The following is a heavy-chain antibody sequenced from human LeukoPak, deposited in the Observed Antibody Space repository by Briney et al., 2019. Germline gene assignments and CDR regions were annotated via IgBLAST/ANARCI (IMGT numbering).Heavy chain of an antibody. V-gene: IGHV3-74*01. D-gene: IGHD2-2*01. J-gene: IGHJ4*02. CDR2: INHDGSST. CDR3: AKSFRSTSLDY. CDR1: GFTFTTFW. Sequence: GGSLRLSCATSGFTFTTFWMHWVRQAPGKGLVWVSRINHDGSSTNYADSVKGRFTISRDNSRNTLYLQMNSLRAGDTAVYYCAKSFRSTSLDYWGQGTLVTVSS.